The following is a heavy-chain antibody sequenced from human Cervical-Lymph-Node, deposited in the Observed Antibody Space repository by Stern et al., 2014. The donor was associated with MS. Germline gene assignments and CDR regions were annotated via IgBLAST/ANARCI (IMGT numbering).Heavy chain of an antibody. CDR2: IRDDGSDK. CDR3: GRFTRGSPSDY. Sequence: QLVQSGGGLVQPGESLTLSCVASGFTFSVYWMSWVRQGPGKGLEWVANIRDDGSDKYYVNSVKGRFTISRDNAKNSLYLQMNSLRGEDTAVYFCGRFTRGSPSDYWGQGTQVTVSP. V-gene: IGHV3-7*01. J-gene: IGHJ4*02. D-gene: IGHD3-10*01. CDR1: GFTFSVYW.